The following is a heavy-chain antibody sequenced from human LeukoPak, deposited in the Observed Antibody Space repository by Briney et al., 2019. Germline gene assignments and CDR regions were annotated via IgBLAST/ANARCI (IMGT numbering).Heavy chain of an antibody. V-gene: IGHV1-8*03. CDR2: MNPNSGNT. D-gene: IGHD3-10*01. CDR1: GYTFTGYY. Sequence: ASVKVSCKASGYTFTGYYMHWGRQAPGQGLEWMGWMNPNSGNTGYAQKFQGRVTITRNTSISTAYMELSSLRSEDTAVYYCVLRDNYCGSGRPADYYYYMDVWGKGTTVTVPS. CDR3: VLRDNYCGSGRPADYYYYMDV. J-gene: IGHJ6*03.